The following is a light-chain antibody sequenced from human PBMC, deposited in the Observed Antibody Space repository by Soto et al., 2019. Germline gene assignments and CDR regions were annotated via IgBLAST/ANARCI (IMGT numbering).Light chain of an antibody. Sequence: EIVLTQSPGTLSLSPGERATLSCRASQSVSSYLAWYQQKPGQAPRLLIYDASNRATGIPARFSGSGPGTDFTLTISSLEPEDFAVYYCQQRSNWPPRITFGQGTRLEIK. V-gene: IGKV3-11*01. J-gene: IGKJ5*01. CDR2: DAS. CDR3: QQRSNWPPRIT. CDR1: QSVSSY.